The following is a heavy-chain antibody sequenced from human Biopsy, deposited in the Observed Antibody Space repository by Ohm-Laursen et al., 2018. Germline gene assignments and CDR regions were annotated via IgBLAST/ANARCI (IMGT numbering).Heavy chain of an antibody. J-gene: IGHJ4*02. D-gene: IGHD4-23*01. V-gene: IGHV3-73*01. CDR2: IRSKVNNYAT. Sequence: SLRLSCTAPGFTFGDSAMHWVRQASGKGLEWIGRIRSKVNNYATAYAASVTGRFTISRDDSKSTAYLQMNSLKTEDTAVYYCTTYDHSGDYRDYWGQGTQVTVSS. CDR1: GFTFGDSA. CDR3: TTYDHSGDYRDY.